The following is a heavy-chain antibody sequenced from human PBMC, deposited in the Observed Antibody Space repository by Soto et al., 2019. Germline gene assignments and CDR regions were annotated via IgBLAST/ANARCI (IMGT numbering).Heavy chain of an antibody. J-gene: IGHJ6*03. CDR1: GFTLSGYA. CDR2: ISSNGVGT. V-gene: IGHV3-64*01. Sequence: GGSLRLSCAASGFTLSGYAMDWVRQAPGKGLEYVSGISSNGVGTYFANFVQGIFTISREISKNTVFLQMGILRFEDMAVYYCARRARPDFYYMDVWGKGTTVTVSS. CDR3: ARRARPDFYYMDV. D-gene: IGHD6-6*01.